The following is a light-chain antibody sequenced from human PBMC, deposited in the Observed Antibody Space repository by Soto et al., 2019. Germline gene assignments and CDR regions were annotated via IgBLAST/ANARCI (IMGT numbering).Light chain of an antibody. CDR1: QRVLNSSNNKNY. J-gene: IGKJ4*01. CDR3: QQYYSAPLT. CDR2: WAS. Sequence: DIVITDTRECLAVGLCERATVNCKSSQRVLNSSNNKNYLVWYQQKPGQPPKALIYWASIRESGVPDRFSGSGSGTDFTLTISSLQAQDVAVYYCQQYYSAPLTFGGVTKVDIK. V-gene: IGKV4-1*01.